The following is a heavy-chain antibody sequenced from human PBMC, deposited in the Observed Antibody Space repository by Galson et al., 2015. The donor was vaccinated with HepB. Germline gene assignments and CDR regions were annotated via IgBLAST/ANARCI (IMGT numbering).Heavy chain of an antibody. CDR2: ISGSADDT. CDR3: AMGRQLGGGY. D-gene: IGHD1-1*01. J-gene: IGHJ4*02. CDR1: GFTFRNYA. V-gene: IGHV3-23*01. Sequence: SLRLSCAASGFTFRNYAMSWVRQAPGQGLEWVSVISGSADDTHYADSVQGRFTISRDNFKNTLYLQIGSLRADDTALYYCAMGRQLGGGYWGQGSLVIVSS.